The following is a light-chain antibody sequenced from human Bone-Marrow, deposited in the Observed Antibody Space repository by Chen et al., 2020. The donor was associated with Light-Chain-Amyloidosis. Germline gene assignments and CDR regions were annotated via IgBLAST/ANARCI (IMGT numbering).Light chain of an antibody. CDR3: QAADSSGTYDVI. J-gene: IGLJ2*01. CDR2: RDT. CDR1: DLPTKY. V-gene: IGLV3-25*03. Sequence: SYELTQPPSVSVSPGQTARITCSGDDLPTKYAYWYQQKPGQAPVLVIHRDTERPSGISHRFSGSSSGTTGTLTISGVKAEDGDDSHCQAADSSGTYDVIFGGGTKLTVL.